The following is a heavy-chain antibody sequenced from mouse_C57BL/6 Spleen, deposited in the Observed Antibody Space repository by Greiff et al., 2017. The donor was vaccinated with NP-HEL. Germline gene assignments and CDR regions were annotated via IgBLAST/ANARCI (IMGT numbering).Heavy chain of an antibody. Sequence: EVKVVESGGGLVKPGGSLKLSCAASGFTFSDYGMHWVRQAPEKGLEWVAYISSGSSTIYYADTVKGRFTISRDNAKNTLFLQMTSLRSEDTAMYYCAKSSGYGWFAYWGQGTLVTVSA. CDR2: ISSGSSTI. V-gene: IGHV5-17*01. D-gene: IGHD3-2*02. CDR3: AKSSGYGWFAY. J-gene: IGHJ3*01. CDR1: GFTFSDYG.